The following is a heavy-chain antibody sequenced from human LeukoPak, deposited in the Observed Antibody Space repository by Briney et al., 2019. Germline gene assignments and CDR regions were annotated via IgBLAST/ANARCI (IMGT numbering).Heavy chain of an antibody. D-gene: IGHD2-21*02. V-gene: IGHV4-39*01. CDR1: GGSISSRSYY. CDR2: IYYSGST. J-gene: IGHJ4*02. CDR3: ARAAYCGGDCYLFDY. Sequence: PSETLSLTCTVSGGSISSRSYYWGWIRQPPGKGLEWIGSIYYSGSTYYNSSLKSRVTISVDTSKNQFSLKLSSLTAADTAVYYCARAAYCGGDCYLFDYWGQGTLVTVSS.